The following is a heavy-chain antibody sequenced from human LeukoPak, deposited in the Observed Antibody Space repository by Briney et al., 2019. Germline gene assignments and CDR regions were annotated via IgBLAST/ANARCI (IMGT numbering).Heavy chain of an antibody. CDR2: ISFDGSNK. V-gene: IGHV3-30-3*01. J-gene: IGHJ4*02. CDR3: ARDVQRGIAEANNFDY. CDR1: GFTFSSYT. Sequence: PGGSLRLSCAASGFTFSSYTIHWVRQPPGKGLEWVAVISFDGSNKYYADSVKGRFTISRDNSKNTLYLQMNSLRAEDTAVYYCARDVQRGIAEANNFDYWGQGTLVTVSS. D-gene: IGHD6-13*01.